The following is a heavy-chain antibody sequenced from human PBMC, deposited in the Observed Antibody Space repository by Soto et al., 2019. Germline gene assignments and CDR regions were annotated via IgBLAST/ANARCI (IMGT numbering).Heavy chain of an antibody. D-gene: IGHD2-2*01. J-gene: IGHJ6*02. CDR1: GYSFTSYW. Sequence: PGESLKISCKGSGYSFTSYWIGWVRQMPGKGLEWMGIIYPGDSDTRYSPSFQGQVTISADKSISTAYLQWSSLKASDTAMYYCARHVLGYFSSTSCYSALENYYYGMDVWGQGTTVTVSS. V-gene: IGHV5-51*01. CDR2: IYPGDSDT. CDR3: ARHVLGYFSSTSCYSALENYYYGMDV.